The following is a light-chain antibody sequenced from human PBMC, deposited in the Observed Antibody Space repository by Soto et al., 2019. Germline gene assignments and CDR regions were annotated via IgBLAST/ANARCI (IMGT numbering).Light chain of an antibody. CDR3: QQYNNWSGT. V-gene: IGKV3-15*01. Sequence: EIVMTQSPATLSVSPGERATLSCRASQSVSSNLAWYQQKPGQAPALLIYGASTRATGIAARFSGSGSGTDFTLTISSLQSEDVAVYYCQQYNNWSGTFGPGTKVDIK. CDR2: GAS. J-gene: IGKJ3*01. CDR1: QSVSSN.